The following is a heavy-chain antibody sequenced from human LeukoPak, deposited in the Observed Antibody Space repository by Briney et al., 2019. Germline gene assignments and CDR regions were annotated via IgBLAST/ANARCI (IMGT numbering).Heavy chain of an antibody. Sequence: SETLSLTCTVSVGSISSSSYYWGWIRQPPGKGLEWIGSIYYSGSTYYNPSLKSRVTISVDTSKNQFSLNLSSVTAADRAVYYCASRRGPSIVGSGRQTYCYYYGMDVWGQGTTVTVSS. V-gene: IGHV4-39*01. CDR1: VGSISSSSYY. CDR3: ASRRGPSIVGSGRQTYCYYYGMDV. CDR2: IYYSGST. J-gene: IGHJ6*02. D-gene: IGHD3-10*01.